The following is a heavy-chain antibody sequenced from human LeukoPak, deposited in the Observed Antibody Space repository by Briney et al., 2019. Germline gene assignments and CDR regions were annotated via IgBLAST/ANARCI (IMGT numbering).Heavy chain of an antibody. CDR3: SRTYFISTSCPYGMDV. V-gene: IGHV3-21*04. CDR2: ISSSSSYI. J-gene: IGHJ6*02. Sequence: GGSLRLSCAASGFTFSSYSMNWVRQAPGKGLEWVSSISSSSSYIYYADSVKGRFTISRDNAKHSLYLQMNSLRAEDTAVYYCSRTYFISTSCPYGMDVWGQGTTVTVSS. CDR1: GFTFSSYS. D-gene: IGHD2-2*01.